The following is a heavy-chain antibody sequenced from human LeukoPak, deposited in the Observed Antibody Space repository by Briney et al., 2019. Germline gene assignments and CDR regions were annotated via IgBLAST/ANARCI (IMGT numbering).Heavy chain of an antibody. V-gene: IGHV3-21*01. CDR2: ISSSSSYI. CDR3: ARDAGGYMGY. J-gene: IGHJ4*02. CDR1: GFTFSSYS. D-gene: IGHD3-22*01. Sequence: EGSLRLSCAASGFTFSSYSMNWVRQAPGKGLEWVSTISSSSSYIYYADSVKGRFTISRDNAKNSLYLQMNSLRAEDTAVYYCARDAGGYMGYWGQGTLVTVSS.